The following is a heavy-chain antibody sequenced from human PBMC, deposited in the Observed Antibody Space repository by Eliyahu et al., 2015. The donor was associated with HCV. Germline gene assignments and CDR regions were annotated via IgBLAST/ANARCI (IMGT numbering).Heavy chain of an antibody. V-gene: IGHV1-18*04. CDR3: ARDPPDRSGYQLGFDY. J-gene: IGHJ4*02. D-gene: IGHD3-3*01. CDR1: GXSFXXYG. Sequence: QVYXAQSGAEVKKPXASVKVSCXXSGXSFXXYGXXWVRQAPGQGLEWMGWISAYNDNTKYAQKYEGRVTMTTDTSTTTAYMELRSLRSDDTAVYYCARDPPDRSGYQLGFDYWGQGTLVAVSS. CDR2: ISAYNDNT.